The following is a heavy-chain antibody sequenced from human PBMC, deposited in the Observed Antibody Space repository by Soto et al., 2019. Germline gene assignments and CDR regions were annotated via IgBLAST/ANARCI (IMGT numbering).Heavy chain of an antibody. CDR3: ASRVLCDMDV. Sequence: QEQLVQSGAEVKEPGASLKVSCKASGDTFTTNFIHWVRQARGQGLEWMGRINPNSGATLYAQEFQGRLALTTDTSTSTDSLDLTGLKPQDSAVYYCASRVLCDMDVWGQGTTVTVSS. V-gene: IGHV1-46*01. CDR2: INPNSGAT. D-gene: IGHD2-21*01. J-gene: IGHJ6*02. CDR1: GDTFTTNF.